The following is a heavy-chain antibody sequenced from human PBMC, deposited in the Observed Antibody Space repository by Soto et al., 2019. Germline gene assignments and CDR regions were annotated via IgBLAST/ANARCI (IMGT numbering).Heavy chain of an antibody. CDR1: GYTFIDYY. Sequence: VASVKVSCKASGYTFIDYYMHWVRQAPGQGFEWMGRISPRSGGTNYAQKFQGRVTMTWDTSLNTAYMELSSLISEDTAVYYCERPPGYISDWYYFDLWGQGTLVTVSS. CDR2: ISPRSGGT. D-gene: IGHD3-9*01. J-gene: IGHJ4*02. CDR3: ERPPGYISDWYYFDL. V-gene: IGHV1-2*02.